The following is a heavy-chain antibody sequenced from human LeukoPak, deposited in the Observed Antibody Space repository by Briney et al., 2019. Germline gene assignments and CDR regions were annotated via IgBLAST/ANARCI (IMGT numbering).Heavy chain of an antibody. V-gene: IGHV3-9*01. CDR1: GFTLDDCD. CDR3: AKDRQYKLLHEIDY. CDR2: ISWNSGSI. D-gene: IGHD2-2*01. Sequence: GGSLRLSCAASGFTLDDCDMQWVRDAPGGGLEWVSGISWNSGSIVYAHSVKGRFNISRENAKHSLYLQMNSLRAEDTAFYYCAKDRQYKLLHEIDYWGQGTLVSVPS. J-gene: IGHJ4*02.